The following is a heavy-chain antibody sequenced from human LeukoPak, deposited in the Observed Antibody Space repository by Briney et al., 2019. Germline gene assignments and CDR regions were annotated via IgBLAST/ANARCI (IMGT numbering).Heavy chain of an antibody. J-gene: IGHJ4*02. D-gene: IGHD3-3*01. CDR2: INPNSGGT. Sequence: ASVKVSCKASGYTFTGYYMHWVRQAPGQGLEWMGWINPNSGGTNYAQKFQGRVTITRDTSISTAYMELSRLRSDDTAVYYCARDSADLRFLEWLSIWEYFDYWGQGTLVTVSS. CDR1: GYTFTGYY. CDR3: ARDSADLRFLEWLSIWEYFDY. V-gene: IGHV1-2*02.